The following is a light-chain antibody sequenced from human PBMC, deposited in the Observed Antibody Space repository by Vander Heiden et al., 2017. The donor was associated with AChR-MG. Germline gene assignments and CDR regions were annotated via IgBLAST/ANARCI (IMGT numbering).Light chain of an antibody. V-gene: IGKV3-11*01. Sequence: EMVLTQSPATLSWSPGERAILSCRASQSAGRSLASYPPTPGQSPTLLIYHASNTATGIPVRFRGTRSGTAFTLTISSLEPEAFAVYYCQQRSNWPLTFGGPTKVEIK. CDR3: QQRSNWPLT. CDR1: QSAGRS. J-gene: IGKJ4*01. CDR2: HAS.